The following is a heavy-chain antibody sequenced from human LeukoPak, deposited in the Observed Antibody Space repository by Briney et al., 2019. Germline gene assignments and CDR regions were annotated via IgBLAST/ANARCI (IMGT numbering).Heavy chain of an antibody. J-gene: IGHJ3*02. CDR2: ISSRSFTI. Sequence: GGPLRLSCAASGFTFSAYSMNWVRQAPGKGLDWVSYISSRSFTIYYADSVKGRFTLSRDNAKNSLYLEMNSLRDEDTAVYYCARSVIAVAGYDAFDIWGQGTMVTVSS. V-gene: IGHV3-48*02. CDR1: GFTFSAYS. D-gene: IGHD6-19*01. CDR3: ARSVIAVAGYDAFDI.